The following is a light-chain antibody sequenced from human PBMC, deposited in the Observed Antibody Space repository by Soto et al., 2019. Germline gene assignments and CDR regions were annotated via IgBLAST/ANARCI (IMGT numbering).Light chain of an antibody. CDR2: GAS. CDR3: HQYGSSPPVT. CDR1: QSVSSRY. J-gene: IGKJ5*01. V-gene: IGKV3-20*01. Sequence: EIVLSQSPATLSLSPGERATLSCRASQSVSSRYLAWYQQKPGQAPRLLIYGASSRATGIPDRFSGSGSGTDFTLTISRLEPEDFAMYYCHQYGSSPPVTFGQGTRLEI.